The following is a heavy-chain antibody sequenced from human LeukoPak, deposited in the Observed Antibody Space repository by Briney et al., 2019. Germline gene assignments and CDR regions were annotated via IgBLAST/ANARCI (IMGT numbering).Heavy chain of an antibody. V-gene: IGHV1-24*01. CDR3: TTLPHVYNSKWYSYYFEY. Sequence: GASVKVSCRVSGDTLTELSLHWVGQDLGKGREGLGGFDPDDGETIYAQKFQGRVTMTEDTSADTAYMALSSLTSEDTAVYYCTTLPHVYNSKWYSYYFEYWGQGTLVTVSS. D-gene: IGHD6-13*01. J-gene: IGHJ4*02. CDR2: FDPDDGET. CDR1: GDTLTELS.